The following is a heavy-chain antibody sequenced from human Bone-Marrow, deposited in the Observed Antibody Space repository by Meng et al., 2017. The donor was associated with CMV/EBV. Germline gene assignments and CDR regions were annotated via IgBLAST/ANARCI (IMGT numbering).Heavy chain of an antibody. CDR1: GESFSGHY. CDR2: INDSGSA. Sequence: SETLSLTCAVYGESFSGHYWSWVRQTPEKGLEWIGEINDSGSANHNPFLKSRVVVSADTSKNQFSLRLTSVTAADTAIDYCVRDKSSLGTPRRFFDSWGQGTLVTVSS. J-gene: IGHJ4*02. D-gene: IGHD1/OR15-1a*01. V-gene: IGHV4-34*01. CDR3: VRDKSSLGTPRRFFDS.